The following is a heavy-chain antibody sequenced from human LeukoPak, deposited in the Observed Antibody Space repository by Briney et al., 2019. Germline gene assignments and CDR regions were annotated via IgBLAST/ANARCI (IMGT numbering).Heavy chain of an antibody. CDR3: ARDFGALRWELLLRHFDY. J-gene: IGHJ4*02. V-gene: IGHV1-46*01. CDR2: INPSGGST. D-gene: IGHD1-26*01. Sequence: GASVKVSCKASGYTFTSYYMHWVRQAPGQGLEWMGIINPSGGSTSYAQKFQGRVTMTRDTSTSTVYMELSSLRSEDTAVYYCARDFGALRWELLLRHFDYWGQGTLVTVSS. CDR1: GYTFTSYY.